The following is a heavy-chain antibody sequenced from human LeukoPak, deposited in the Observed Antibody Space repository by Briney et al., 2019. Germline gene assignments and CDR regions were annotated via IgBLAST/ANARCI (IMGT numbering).Heavy chain of an antibody. J-gene: IGHJ4*02. CDR1: GYTFTSYG. CDR2: ISAYNGNT. Sequence: ASVKVSCKASGYTFTSYGISWVRQAPGQGLEWVGWISAYNGNTNYAQKLQGRVTMTTDTSTSTAYMELRSLRSDDTAVYYCARGGHYGSGSYYNLALPFDYWGQGTLVTVSS. CDR3: ARGGHYGSGSYYNLALPFDY. V-gene: IGHV1-18*01. D-gene: IGHD3-10*01.